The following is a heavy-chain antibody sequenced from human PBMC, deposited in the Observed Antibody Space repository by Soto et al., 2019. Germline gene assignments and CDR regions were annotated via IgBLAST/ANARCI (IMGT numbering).Heavy chain of an antibody. D-gene: IGHD2-15*01. V-gene: IGHV4-34*01. Sequence: QVQLQQWGAGLLKPSETLSLTCAVYGGSFSGYYWSWIRQPPGKGLEWIGEINHSGSTNYNPSLKSRVTISVDTSKNQFSLKLSSVTAADTAVYYCARAVRDIVVVVAAAVIYYFDYWGQGTLITVSS. CDR1: GGSFSGYY. CDR2: INHSGST. J-gene: IGHJ4*02. CDR3: ARAVRDIVVVVAAAVIYYFDY.